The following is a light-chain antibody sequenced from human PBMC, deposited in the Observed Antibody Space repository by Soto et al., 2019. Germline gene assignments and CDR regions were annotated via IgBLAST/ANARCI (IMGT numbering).Light chain of an antibody. Sequence: VMTQSPATLSLSPGQRATLSCRARVSVRTDLAWYHHQPCQAPRRLIFGAFTRAAGGVVRFSGSGSASEFTPIIHTLLSADFAVYYCNQHHTCLPITFGQGTRLAIK. J-gene: IGKJ5*01. CDR3: NQHHTCLPIT. CDR1: VSVRTD. CDR2: GAF. V-gene: IGKV3-15*01.